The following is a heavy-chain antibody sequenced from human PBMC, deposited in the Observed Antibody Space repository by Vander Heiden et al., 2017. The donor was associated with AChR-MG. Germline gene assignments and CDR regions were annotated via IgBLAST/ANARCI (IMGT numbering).Heavy chain of an antibody. CDR2: IIPIFGTA. J-gene: IGHJ3*02. Sequence: QVQLVQSGAEVKTPGSSVKVSCNASRGTSSSYAVSWVRQAAGQGLEWVGGIIPIFGTANYAQKFQGRVTITADESRSTAYMELSSLGSEDTAVYYCARDRTIVDSHEVRDAFDIWGQGTMVTVSS. CDR3: ARDRTIVDSHEVRDAFDI. V-gene: IGHV1-69*01. D-gene: IGHD3-10*01. CDR1: RGTSSSYA.